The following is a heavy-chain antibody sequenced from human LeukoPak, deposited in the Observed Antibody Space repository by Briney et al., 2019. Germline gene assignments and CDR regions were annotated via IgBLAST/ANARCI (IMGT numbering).Heavy chain of an antibody. D-gene: IGHD6-19*01. CDR2: IGTAGDT. CDR3: ARGLVRTSSGWYFDY. CDR1: GFTFSSYD. J-gene: IGHJ4*02. Sequence: PGGSLRLSCAASGFTFSSYDMHWVRQATGKGLEWVSAIGTAGDTYYPGSVKGRFTISRENAKNSLYLQMNSLRAGDTAVYYCARGLVRTSSGWYFDYWGQGTLVTVSS. V-gene: IGHV3-13*01.